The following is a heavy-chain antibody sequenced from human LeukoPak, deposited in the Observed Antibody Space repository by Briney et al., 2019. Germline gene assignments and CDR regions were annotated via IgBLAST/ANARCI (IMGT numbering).Heavy chain of an antibody. J-gene: IGHJ4*02. CDR2: VGGSGGNT. V-gene: IGHV3-23*01. CDR3: AKVPLSGSYYYFDS. Sequence: GGSLRLSCVASGFTFSNYAMTWVRQAPGKGPEWVSTVGGSGGNTYYADSVKGRFTISRDNSRTTLYLQMNSLRAEDTAVYYCAKVPLSGSYYYFDSWGQGTLVTVSS. D-gene: IGHD1-26*01. CDR1: GFTFSNYA.